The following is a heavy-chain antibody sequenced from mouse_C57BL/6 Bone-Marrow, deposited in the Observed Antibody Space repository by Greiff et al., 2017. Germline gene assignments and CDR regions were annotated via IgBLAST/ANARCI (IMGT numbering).Heavy chain of an antibody. J-gene: IGHJ4*01. Sequence: VKLVESGPGLVAPSQSLSITCTVSGFSLTSYGVSWVRQPPGKGLEWLGVIWGDGSTNYHSALISRLSICKDNSKSQVFLKLNSLQTDDTATYYCAKAPLITTVVEGYYAMDYWGQGTSVTVSS. D-gene: IGHD1-1*01. V-gene: IGHV2-3*01. CDR1: GFSLTSYG. CDR2: IWGDGST. CDR3: AKAPLITTVVEGYYAMDY.